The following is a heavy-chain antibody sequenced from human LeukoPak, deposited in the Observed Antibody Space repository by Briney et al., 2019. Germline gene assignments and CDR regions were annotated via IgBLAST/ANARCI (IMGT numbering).Heavy chain of an antibody. D-gene: IGHD3-16*01. J-gene: IGHJ4*02. V-gene: IGHV4-30-4*01. CDR1: GGSISSGDYY. CDR3: ASVSGMITFGGRRGYFDY. Sequence: SETLSLTCTVSGGSISSGDYYWSWIRQPPGKGLEWIGYIYYSGSTYYTPSLKSRVTISVDTSKNQFSLKLSSVTAADTAVYHCASVSGMITFGGRRGYFDYWGQGTLVTVSS. CDR2: IYYSGST.